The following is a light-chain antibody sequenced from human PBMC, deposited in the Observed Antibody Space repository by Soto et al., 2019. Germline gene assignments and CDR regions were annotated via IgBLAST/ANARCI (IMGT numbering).Light chain of an antibody. CDR3: QQYNTSSLT. CDR2: KAS. CDR1: QRISTW. J-gene: IGKJ4*01. Sequence: DIHLTQSPSTLSPSVGDRVTITCRASQRISTWLAWYQQKPGKAPKLLIYKASSLESGVPSRFSGSGSGTEFALTISSLQPDDFATYYCQQYNTSSLTFGGGTKVDIK. V-gene: IGKV1-5*03.